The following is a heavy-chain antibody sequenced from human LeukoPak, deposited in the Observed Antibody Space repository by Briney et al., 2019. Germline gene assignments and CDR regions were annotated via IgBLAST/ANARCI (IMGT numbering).Heavy chain of an antibody. CDR1: GFTFSSYA. D-gene: IGHD6-13*01. CDR2: ITGNSTYI. CDR3: VSSWDY. Sequence: GGSLRLSCAASGFTFSSYAMHWVRQAPGKGLEWVLFITGNSTYIFYADSVKGRFTTSRDNAKNSLDLQMNSLRAEDTAVYYCVSSWDYWGQGTLVTVSS. J-gene: IGHJ4*02. V-gene: IGHV3-21*01.